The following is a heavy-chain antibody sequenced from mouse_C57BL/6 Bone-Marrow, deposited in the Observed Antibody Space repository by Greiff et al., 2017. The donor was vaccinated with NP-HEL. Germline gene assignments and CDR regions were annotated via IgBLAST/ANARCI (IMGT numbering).Heavy chain of an antibody. CDR2: IDPSDSYT. CDR1: GYTFTSYW. CDR3: AREEASWDFDY. J-gene: IGHJ2*01. V-gene: IGHV1-69*01. Sequence: VQLQQPGAELVMPGASVKLSCKASGYTFTSYWMHWVKQRPGQGLEWIGEIDPSDSYTNYNQKFKGKSTLTVDKSSSTAYMQLSSLTSEDSAVYCCAREEASWDFDYWGQGTTLTVSS. D-gene: IGHD6-1*01.